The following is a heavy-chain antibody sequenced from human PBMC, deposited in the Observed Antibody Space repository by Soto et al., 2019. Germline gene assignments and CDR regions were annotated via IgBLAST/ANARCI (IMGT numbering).Heavy chain of an antibody. CDR1: GFTFSNAW. CDR2: IKSKTDGGTT. Sequence: PGGSLRLSCAASGFTFSNAWMSWVRQASGKGLEWVGRIKSKTDGGTTDYAAPVKGRFTISRDDSKNTLYLQMNSLKTEDTAVYFGTTNEVVYYDSSGYPTAAVFDYWGQGTLVTVSS. D-gene: IGHD3-22*01. CDR3: TTNEVVYYDSSGYPTAAVFDY. V-gene: IGHV3-15*01. J-gene: IGHJ4*02.